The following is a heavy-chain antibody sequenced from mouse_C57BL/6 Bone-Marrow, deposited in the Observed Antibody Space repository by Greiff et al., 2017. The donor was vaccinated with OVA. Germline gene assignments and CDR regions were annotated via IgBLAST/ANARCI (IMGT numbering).Heavy chain of an antibody. CDR1: GYAFSSSW. CDR2: IYPGDGDT. D-gene: IGHD2-3*01. CDR3: ARHEDDYYASYCDY. V-gene: IGHV1-82*01. Sequence: LVEPGASVKISCKASGYAFSSSWMNWVKQRPGKGLEWIGRIYPGDGDTNYNGKFKGKATLTADKSSSTAYMQLSSLTSEDSAVYFCARHEDDYYASYCDYWGQGTTLTVSS. J-gene: IGHJ2*01.